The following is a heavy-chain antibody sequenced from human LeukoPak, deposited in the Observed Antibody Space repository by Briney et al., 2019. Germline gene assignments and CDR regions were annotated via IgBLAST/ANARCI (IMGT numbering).Heavy chain of an antibody. CDR1: GGTFSSYA. J-gene: IGHJ6*02. V-gene: IGHV1-69*13. D-gene: IGHD1-26*01. CDR3: ARAVGGNYYYYGMDV. Sequence: SVKVSCKASGGTFSSYAISWVRQPPGQGLEWMGGIIPIFGTANYAQKFQGRVTITADESTSTAYMELSSLRSEDTAVYYCARAVGGNYYYYGMDVWGQGTTVTVSS. CDR2: IIPIFGTA.